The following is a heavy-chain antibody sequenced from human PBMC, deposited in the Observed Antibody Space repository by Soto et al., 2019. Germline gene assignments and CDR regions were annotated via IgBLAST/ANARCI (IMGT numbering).Heavy chain of an antibody. J-gene: IGHJ5*02. CDR2: ITGSGGST. Sequence: EVQLLESGGGLVQPGGSLRLSCAASGFTFSSYALSWVRQPPGKGLGWVSAITGSGGSTYYADSVKGRFTISRDNSKNRLSRQMHSLRAEDTAIYYCAKGLGLGSYAACVSWGQGTLVTVSS. CDR3: AKGLGLGSYAACVS. D-gene: IGHD1-26*01. CDR1: GFTFSSYA. V-gene: IGHV3-23*01.